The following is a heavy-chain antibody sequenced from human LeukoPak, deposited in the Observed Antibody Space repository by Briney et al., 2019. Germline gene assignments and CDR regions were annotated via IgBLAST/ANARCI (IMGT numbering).Heavy chain of an antibody. D-gene: IGHD1-26*01. V-gene: IGHV1-18*01. CDR3: ARGLTIGSYYGFGLGFDY. Sequence: ASVKVSCKASGYTFTSYGISWVRQAPGQGLEWMGWISAYNGNTNYAQKLQGRVTMTTDTSTSTAYMELRSLRSDDTAVYYCARGLTIGSYYGFGLGFDYWGQGTLVTVSS. J-gene: IGHJ4*02. CDR2: ISAYNGNT. CDR1: GYTFTSYG.